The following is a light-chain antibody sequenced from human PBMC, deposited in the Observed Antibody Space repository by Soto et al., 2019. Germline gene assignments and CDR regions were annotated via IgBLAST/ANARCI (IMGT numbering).Light chain of an antibody. Sequence: DIPMTQSPSTLSGSVGDRVTITCRASQTISRWLAWYQQKPGKAPRLLIYKASTLKSGVPSTFSGSGSGTEFPLTISSLQHEDVATYYCQQYKTFGRGTKVDIK. CDR1: QTISRW. J-gene: IGKJ1*01. CDR3: QQYKT. V-gene: IGKV1-5*03. CDR2: KAS.